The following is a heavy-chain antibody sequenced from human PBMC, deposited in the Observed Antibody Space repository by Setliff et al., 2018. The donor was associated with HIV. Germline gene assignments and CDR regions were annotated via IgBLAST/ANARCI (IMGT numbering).Heavy chain of an antibody. V-gene: IGHV4-34*01. D-gene: IGHD3-3*01. CDR2: INHSGST. CDR3: ARGFTIFGVGFSADPTGNWFDP. J-gene: IGHJ5*02. CDR1: GGSLSDYY. Sequence: PSETLSLTCAVYGGSLSDYYWSWIRQPPGKGLEWIGQINHSGSTIYNPSLKSRVTMSVDSSKNQFSLKLASVTAADTAVYYCARGFTIFGVGFSADPTGNWFDPWGQGTLVTVSS.